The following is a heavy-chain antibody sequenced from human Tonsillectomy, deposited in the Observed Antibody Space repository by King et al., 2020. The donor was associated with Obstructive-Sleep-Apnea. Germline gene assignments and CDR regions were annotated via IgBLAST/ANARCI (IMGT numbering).Heavy chain of an antibody. CDR2: MYYSGNT. CDR1: GGSINNYY. D-gene: IGHD5-12*01. J-gene: IGHJ4*02. CDR3: ARHRGVEDYGGYGDYFDY. V-gene: IGHV4-59*08. Sequence: QLQELGPGLVKPSETLSLTCSVSGGSINNYYWSWIRQPPGKGLEWIGYMYYSGNTNFNPSLKSRLTISADTSKIQFSLRMSSVSAADTAVYYCARHRGVEDYGGYGDYFDYWGQGTLVTVSS.